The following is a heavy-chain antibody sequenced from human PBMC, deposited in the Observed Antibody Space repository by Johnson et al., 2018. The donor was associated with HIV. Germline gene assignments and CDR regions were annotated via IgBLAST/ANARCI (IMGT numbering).Heavy chain of an antibody. J-gene: IGHJ3*02. Sequence: QVQLVESGGGLVKPGGSLTLSCAASGFTFSDYYILCIRQAPGPGLEWLAFLTGRGTAIYADSVKGRSTISRDNAKNSLYLQMNSLRAEDTALYYCAKCLSGSYPRDAFDIWGQGTMVTVSS. D-gene: IGHD1-26*01. CDR1: GFTFSDYY. CDR2: LTGRGTAI. CDR3: AKCLSGSYPRDAFDI. V-gene: IGHV3-11*01.